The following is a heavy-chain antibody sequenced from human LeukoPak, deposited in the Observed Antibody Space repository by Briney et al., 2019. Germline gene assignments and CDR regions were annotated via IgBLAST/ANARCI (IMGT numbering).Heavy chain of an antibody. Sequence: SETLSLTCTVSGGSISSSSYYWGWIRQPPGKGLEWIGNIYYSGSTYYNPSLKSRVTISVDTSKNHFSLRLSSVTAADTAVYYCASLRERSYYARGFDYWGQGTLVTVSS. D-gene: IGHD3-3*01. V-gene: IGHV4-39*02. J-gene: IGHJ4*02. CDR3: ASLRERSYYARGFDY. CDR2: IYYSGST. CDR1: GGSISSSSYY.